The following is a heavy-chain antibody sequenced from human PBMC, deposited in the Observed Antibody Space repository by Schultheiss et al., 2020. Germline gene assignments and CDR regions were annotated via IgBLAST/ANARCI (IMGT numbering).Heavy chain of an antibody. CDR3: ARILYDFWSGYYYGMDV. J-gene: IGHJ6*02. CDR1: GGTFSSYA. CDR2: IIPIFGTA. Sequence: SVKVSCKASGGTFSSYAISWVRQAPGQGLEWMGGIIPIFGTANYAQRLQGRVTMTTDTSTSTAYMELRSLRSDDTAVYYCARILYDFWSGYYYGMDVWGQGTTVTGSS. D-gene: IGHD3-3*01. V-gene: IGHV1-69*05.